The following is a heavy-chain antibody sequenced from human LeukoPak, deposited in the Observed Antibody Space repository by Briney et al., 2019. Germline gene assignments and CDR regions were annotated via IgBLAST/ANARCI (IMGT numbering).Heavy chain of an antibody. Sequence: PGRSLRLSCAASGFTFSSYAMHWVRQAPGKGLEWVAVISYDGSNKYYADSVKGRFTISRDNAKNSLSLQMDSLRAEDTAVYYCARDQMGPYYGMDVWGQGTTVTVSS. CDR2: ISYDGSNK. CDR3: ARDQMGPYYGMDV. D-gene: IGHD5-24*01. CDR1: GFTFSSYA. J-gene: IGHJ6*02. V-gene: IGHV3-30-3*01.